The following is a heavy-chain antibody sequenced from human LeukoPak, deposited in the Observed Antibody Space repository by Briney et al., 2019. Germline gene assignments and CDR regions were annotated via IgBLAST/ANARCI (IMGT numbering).Heavy chain of an antibody. Sequence: ASVKVSCKASGGTFSSYAISWVRQAPGQGLEWMGGIIPIFGTANYAQKFQGRVTITADESTSTAYMELSSLRSEDTAVYYCARDLDYYDSSGYWNWFDPWGQGTLVTVSS. V-gene: IGHV1-69*13. CDR1: GGTFSSYA. D-gene: IGHD3-22*01. CDR3: ARDLDYYDSSGYWNWFDP. CDR2: IIPIFGTA. J-gene: IGHJ5*02.